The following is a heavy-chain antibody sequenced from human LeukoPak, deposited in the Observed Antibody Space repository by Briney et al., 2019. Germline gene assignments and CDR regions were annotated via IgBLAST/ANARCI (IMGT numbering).Heavy chain of an antibody. CDR2: ISGSGGTT. CDR3: AKEEGVQGGNTFDV. J-gene: IGHJ3*01. Sequence: GGSLILSCAASGFPFSSYAMSWVRQAPGKGLEWVSGISGSGGTTYYADSVKGRFTVSRDKSRKTLYLQMNSLRVEDTAVYYCAKEEGVQGGNTFDVWGQGTVVTVSS. D-gene: IGHD1-1*01. CDR1: GFPFSSYA. V-gene: IGHV3-23*01.